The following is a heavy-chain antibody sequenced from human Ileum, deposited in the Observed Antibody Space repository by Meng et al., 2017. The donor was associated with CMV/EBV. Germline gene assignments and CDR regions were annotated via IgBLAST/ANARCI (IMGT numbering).Heavy chain of an antibody. V-gene: IGHV4-59*01. D-gene: IGHD1-26*01. J-gene: IGHJ4*02. CDR2: VYYSGTT. Sequence: SETLSLTCTVSGGSINNYHWSWIRQPPGKGLEWIGYVYYSGTTNNNPSLKSRVTISMAMSKNHFSLTLRSVTAADTAVYYCARARGMTKGYYDHWGQGTLVTVSS. CDR3: ARARGMTKGYYDH. CDR1: GGSINNYH.